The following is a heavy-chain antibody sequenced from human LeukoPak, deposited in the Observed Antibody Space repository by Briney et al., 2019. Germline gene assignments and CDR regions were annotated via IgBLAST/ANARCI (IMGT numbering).Heavy chain of an antibody. CDR2: ISGDGSST. Sequence: GGSLRLSCAASGFTFSTFALSWVRQAPGEGLVWVSRISGDGSSTNYADSVKGRFAISRDNAKNTLYLQMNSLRAEDTSVYYCARGSNGWSGIDYWGQGTLVTVSS. V-gene: IGHV3-74*01. D-gene: IGHD6-19*01. CDR3: ARGSNGWSGIDY. J-gene: IGHJ4*02. CDR1: GFTFSTFA.